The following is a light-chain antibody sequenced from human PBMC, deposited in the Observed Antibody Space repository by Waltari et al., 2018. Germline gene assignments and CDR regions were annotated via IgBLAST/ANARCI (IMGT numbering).Light chain of an antibody. V-gene: IGKV1-8*01. CDR2: AAS. J-gene: IGKJ1*01. CDR3: QQFNASPRT. Sequence: AIRMTQSPSSLSASTGDRVTITCRASQGISSYLAWYQQKPGKAPKLLIYAASTLQSGVSSRFSGSGSGTDFTLTINSLQPEDIATYYCQQFNASPRTFGQGTNVEIK. CDR1: QGISSY.